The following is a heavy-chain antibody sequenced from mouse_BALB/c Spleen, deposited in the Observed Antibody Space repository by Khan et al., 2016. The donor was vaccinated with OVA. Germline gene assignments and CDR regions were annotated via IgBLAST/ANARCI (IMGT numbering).Heavy chain of an antibody. CDR1: GYTFTDYY. CDR2: ISPGSGDT. V-gene: IGHV1-77*01. CDR3: AGRNYVGCTFAY. D-gene: IGHD1-2*01. Sequence: QVQLQQSGAELARPGASVKLSCKASGYTFTDYYINWVKQRTGQGLEWIGEISPGSGDTYYNEKFKGKATLTAEKSSSTAYMQLSSLTAEASAVYFCAGRNYVGCTFAYWGQGTLVTVSA. J-gene: IGHJ3*01.